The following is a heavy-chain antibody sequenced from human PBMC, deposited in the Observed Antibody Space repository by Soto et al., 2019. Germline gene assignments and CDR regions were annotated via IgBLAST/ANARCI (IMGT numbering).Heavy chain of an antibody. V-gene: IGHV3-33*01. Sequence: GGSLRLSCAASGFTFSSYGMHWVRQAPGKGLEWVAVIWYDGSNKYYADSVKGRFTISRDNSKNTLYLQMNSLRAEDTAVYYCARGYYGSGSYYSYYYYMDVWGKGTTVTVS. D-gene: IGHD3-10*01. CDR2: IWYDGSNK. CDR1: GFTFSSYG. CDR3: ARGYYGSGSYYSYYYYMDV. J-gene: IGHJ6*03.